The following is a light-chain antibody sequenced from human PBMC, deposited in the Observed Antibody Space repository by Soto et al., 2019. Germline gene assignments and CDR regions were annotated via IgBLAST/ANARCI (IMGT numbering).Light chain of an antibody. CDR1: SSNIGAGYD. Sequence: QSVLEQPPSVSGAPGQRVTISCTGSSSNIGAGYDVHWYQQLPGTAPKLLIYGNSNRPSGVPDRFSGSKSGTSASLAITGLQAEDEADYYCQSYDSSLSGSYVFGTGTKVTVL. CDR2: GNS. J-gene: IGLJ1*01. V-gene: IGLV1-40*01. CDR3: QSYDSSLSGSYV.